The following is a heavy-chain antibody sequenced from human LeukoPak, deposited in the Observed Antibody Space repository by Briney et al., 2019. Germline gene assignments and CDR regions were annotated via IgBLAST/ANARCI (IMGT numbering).Heavy chain of an antibody. CDR1: GFTFNNAW. D-gene: IGHD3-3*01. J-gene: IGHJ4*02. V-gene: IGHV3-15*01. CDR2: IKSKTDGGTT. Sequence: GGSLRLPCAASGFTFNNAWMSWVRQAPGKGLEWVGRIKSKTDGGTTDYAAPVKGRFTISRDDSKKTLYLQMDSLKTEDTAVYYCTTVPLYYDLWSGYYEDYWGQGTLVTVSS. CDR3: TTVPLYYDLWSGYYEDY.